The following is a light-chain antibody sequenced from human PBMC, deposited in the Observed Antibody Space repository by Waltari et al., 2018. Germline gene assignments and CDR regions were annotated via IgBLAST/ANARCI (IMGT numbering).Light chain of an antibody. Sequence: QSVLTQPPSASGTPGQRVTISCSGSSSDIGSTYVYWYQQLPGTAPKLLIYRSNPRPSRVPDRFSCSRSGTSASLAISGLRSEDEADYHCAAWDDSLSGPVFGGGTKLTVL. V-gene: IGLV1-47*01. J-gene: IGLJ3*02. CDR1: SSDIGSTY. CDR2: RSN. CDR3: AAWDDSLSGPV.